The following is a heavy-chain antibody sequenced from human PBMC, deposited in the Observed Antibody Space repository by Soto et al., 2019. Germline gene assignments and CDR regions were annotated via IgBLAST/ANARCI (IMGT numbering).Heavy chain of an antibody. V-gene: IGHV4-39*01. CDR3: ARQPASIAAGVVDY. CDR2: IYYSGST. D-gene: IGHD6-6*01. Sequence: SETLSLTCTVSGGYISSSSYYWGWIRQPPGKGLERIGSIYYSGSTYYNPSLKSRVTISVDTSQKQFSLKLSSVTAADTAVYYCARQPASIAAGVVDYWGQGTLVTVSS. CDR1: GGYISSSSYY. J-gene: IGHJ4*02.